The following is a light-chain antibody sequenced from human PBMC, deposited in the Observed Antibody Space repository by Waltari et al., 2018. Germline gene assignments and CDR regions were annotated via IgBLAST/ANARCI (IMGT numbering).Light chain of an antibody. CDR2: SAS. V-gene: IGKV3D-15*01. Sequence: EIVMTQTPPPLSVSPGERATLSCRASQSVANSLAWYQQRPGRAPRLLIHSASTRAPGIPARFSGSGSETEFTLTISNLKSEDFALYYCQQYNNWPPITFGQGTRLEIK. J-gene: IGKJ5*01. CDR3: QQYNNWPPIT. CDR1: QSVANS.